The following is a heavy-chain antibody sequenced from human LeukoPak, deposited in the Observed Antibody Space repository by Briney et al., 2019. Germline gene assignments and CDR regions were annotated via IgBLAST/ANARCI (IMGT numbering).Heavy chain of an antibody. CDR2: ISGSGGST. V-gene: IGHV3-23*01. CDR1: GFTFSSYA. D-gene: IGHD5-18*01. Sequence: PGGSLRLSCAASGFTFSSYAMSWVRQAPGKGLEWVSAISGSGGSTYYADSVKGRFTISRDNSKNTLYLQMNSLRAEDTAVYYCARDRYSYGNDCYGMDVWGQGTTVTVSS. J-gene: IGHJ6*02. CDR3: ARDRYSYGNDCYGMDV.